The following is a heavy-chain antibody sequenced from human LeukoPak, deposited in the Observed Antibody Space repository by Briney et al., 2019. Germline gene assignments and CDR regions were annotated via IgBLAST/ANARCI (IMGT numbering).Heavy chain of an antibody. CDR1: GFTFDDYA. CDR2: ISWNSGSI. Sequence: GGSLRLSCAASGFTFDDYAMHWVRQAPGKGLEWVSGISWNSGSIGYADSVKGRFTISRDNAKNSLYLQMNSLRAEDTALYYCAKARDLRLGELSLLDAFDIWGQGTMVTVSS. D-gene: IGHD3-16*02. CDR3: AKARDLRLGELSLLDAFDI. V-gene: IGHV3-9*01. J-gene: IGHJ3*02.